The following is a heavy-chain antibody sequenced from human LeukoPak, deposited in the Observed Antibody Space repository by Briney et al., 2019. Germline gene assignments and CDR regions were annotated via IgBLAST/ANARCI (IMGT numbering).Heavy chain of an antibody. CDR1: GGSISSSNW. V-gene: IGHV4-4*02. CDR2: IYHSGST. Sequence: PSGTLSLTCAVSGGSISSSNWWSWVRQPPGKGLEWIGEIYHSGSTNYNPSLKSRVTISVDKSKNQFSLKLSSVTAADTAVYYCARVLFRVPAAPDAFDIWGQGTMVTVSS. CDR3: ARVLFRVPAAPDAFDI. J-gene: IGHJ3*02. D-gene: IGHD2-2*01.